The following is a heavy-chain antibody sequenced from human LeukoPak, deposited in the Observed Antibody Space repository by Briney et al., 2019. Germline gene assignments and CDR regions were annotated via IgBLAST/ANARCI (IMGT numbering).Heavy chain of an antibody. V-gene: IGHV3-33*01. J-gene: IGHJ4*02. CDR1: GFTFSSYG. Sequence: PGGSLRLSCAASGFTFSSYGMHWVRQAPGKGLEWVAVIWYDGSNKYYADSVKGRFTISRDNSKNTLYLQMNSLRAEDTAVYYCARDPPYYYDSSGLDYWGQGTLVTVSS. CDR3: ARDPPYYYDSSGLDY. D-gene: IGHD3-22*01. CDR2: IWYDGSNK.